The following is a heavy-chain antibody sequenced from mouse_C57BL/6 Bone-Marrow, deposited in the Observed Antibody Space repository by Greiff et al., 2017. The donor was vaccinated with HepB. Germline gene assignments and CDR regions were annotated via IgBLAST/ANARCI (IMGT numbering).Heavy chain of an antibody. J-gene: IGHJ4*01. CDR2: ISSGSSTI. V-gene: IGHV5-17*01. Sequence: EVKLVESGGGLVKPGGSLKLSCAASGFTFSDYGMHWVRQAPEKGLEWVAYISSGSSTIYYADTVKGRFTISRDNAKNTLCLQMTGLRSEDTAMYYCARVQYYYAMDYWGQGTSVTVSS. CDR3: ARVQYYYAMDY. CDR1: GFTFSDYG.